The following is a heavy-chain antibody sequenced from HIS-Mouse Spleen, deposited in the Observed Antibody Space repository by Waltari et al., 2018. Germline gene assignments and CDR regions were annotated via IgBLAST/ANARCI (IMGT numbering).Heavy chain of an antibody. CDR3: ARVGGDGQLEHYWYFDL. Sequence: SSYAMHWVRQAPGKGLEWVAVISYDGSNKYYADSVKGRFTISRDNSKNTLYLQMNSLRAEDTAVYYCARVGGDGQLEHYWYFDLWGRGTLVTVSS. CDR1: SSYA. J-gene: IGHJ2*01. V-gene: IGHV3-30-3*01. CDR2: ISYDGSNK. D-gene: IGHD6-6*01.